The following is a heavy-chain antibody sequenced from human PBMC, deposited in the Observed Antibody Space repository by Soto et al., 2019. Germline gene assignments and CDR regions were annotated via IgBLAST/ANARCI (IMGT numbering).Heavy chain of an antibody. Sequence: QVQLVESGGGVVQPGRSLRLSCAASGFTFSSYGMHWVRQAPGKGLEWVAVISYDGSNKYYADSVKGRFTISRDNSKNTLYPQMNSLRAEDTAVYYCAKDREMAARPVWFDPWGQGTLVTVSS. D-gene: IGHD6-6*01. J-gene: IGHJ5*02. CDR3: AKDREMAARPVWFDP. V-gene: IGHV3-30*18. CDR1: GFTFSSYG. CDR2: ISYDGSNK.